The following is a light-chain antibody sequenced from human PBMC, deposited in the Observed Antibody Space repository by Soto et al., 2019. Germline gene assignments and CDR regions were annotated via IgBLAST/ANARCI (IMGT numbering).Light chain of an antibody. J-gene: IGKJ2*01. CDR1: HSINNY. CDR2: AAS. Sequence: IQMTQSPSSLSASVGDRVIITCRSDHSINNYLNWYQQRPGKVHKLLIYAASTLQSGVPSRFSGSGSGRVFTLTINSLQPEDFATYYCQQSYSTLGTFGRGTRVEI. CDR3: QQSYSTLGT. V-gene: IGKV1-39*01.